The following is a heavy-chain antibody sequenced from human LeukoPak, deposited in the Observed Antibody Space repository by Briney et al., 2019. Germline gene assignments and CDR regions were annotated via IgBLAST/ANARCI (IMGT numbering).Heavy chain of an antibody. CDR3: ARDRYSSFDY. V-gene: IGHV4-59*01. CDR1: GGSISSYY. D-gene: IGHD6-19*01. Sequence: PSETLSLTCTVSGGSISSYYWSWIRQPPGKGLEWIGYIYYSGSTNYNPSLKSRVTISVDTSKNQFSLKLSSVTAADTAVYYCARDRYSSFDYWGQGTLVTVSS. CDR2: IYYSGST. J-gene: IGHJ4*02.